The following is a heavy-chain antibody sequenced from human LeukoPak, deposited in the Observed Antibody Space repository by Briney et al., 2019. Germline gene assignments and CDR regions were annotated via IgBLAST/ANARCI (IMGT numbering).Heavy chain of an antibody. Sequence: QPGGSLRLSCAASGFTFGSYAMHWVRQAPGKGLEYVSAISSDGGSTYYANSVKGRFAIFRDNSKNTLYLQMGSLRAEDMAVYFCARDSYPQGWFPYWGQGTLVTVSS. J-gene: IGHJ4*02. CDR1: GFTFGSYA. CDR3: ARDSYPQGWFPY. D-gene: IGHD6-19*01. CDR2: ISSDGGST. V-gene: IGHV3-64*01.